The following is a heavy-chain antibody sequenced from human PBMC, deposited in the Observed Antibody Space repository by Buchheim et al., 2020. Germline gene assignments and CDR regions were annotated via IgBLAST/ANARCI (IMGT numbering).Heavy chain of an antibody. V-gene: IGHV3-23*01. CDR3: AKVRDCSGGSCYYYYYGMDV. CDR2: ISGSGGST. D-gene: IGHD2-15*01. CDR1: GFTFNSYA. J-gene: IGHJ6*02. Sequence: EVQLLESGGGLVQPGGSLRLSCAASGFTFNSYAMSWVRQAPGKGLEWVSAISGSGGSTYYADSVKGRFTISRDNSKNTLYLQMNSLRAEDTAVYYCAKVRDCSGGSCYYYYYGMDVWGQGTT.